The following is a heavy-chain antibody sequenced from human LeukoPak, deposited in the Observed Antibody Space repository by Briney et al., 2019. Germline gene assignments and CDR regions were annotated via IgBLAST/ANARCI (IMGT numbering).Heavy chain of an antibody. CDR1: GFTFSNAW. J-gene: IGHJ3*02. V-gene: IGHV3-15*01. CDR2: IKSKTDGGTT. CDR3: TTEDTVDAFDI. D-gene: IGHD5-18*01. Sequence: GGSLILSCAASGFTFSNAWMSWVRQAPGKGLEWVGRIKSKTDGGTTDYAAPVKGRFTISRDDSKNTLYLQMNSLKTEDTAVYYCTTEDTVDAFDIWGQGTMVTVSS.